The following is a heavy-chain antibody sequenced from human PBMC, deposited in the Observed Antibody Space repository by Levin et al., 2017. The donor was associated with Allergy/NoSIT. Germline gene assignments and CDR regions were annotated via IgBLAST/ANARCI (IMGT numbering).Heavy chain of an antibody. J-gene: IGHJ4*02. CDR1: GFTFTNAW. CDR2: IRDRTAGGTT. CDR3: AHYRYGYFAY. D-gene: IGHD5-18*01. V-gene: IGHV3-15*01. Sequence: PGGSLRLSCAASGFTFTNAWMNWVRQAPGKGLEWVGRIRDRTAGGTTDYAAPVKGRFTISRDDSKNTLYLQMNNLKTEDTAVYFCAHYRYGYFAYWGQGALVTVSS.